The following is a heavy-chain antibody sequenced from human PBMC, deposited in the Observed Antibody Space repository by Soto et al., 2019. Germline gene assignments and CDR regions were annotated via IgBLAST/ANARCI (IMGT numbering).Heavy chain of an antibody. Sequence: VQLVESGGGLVQPGGSLRLSCAASGFTFSSYSMNWVRQAPGKGLEWVSYISSSSSTIYYADSVKGRFTISRDNAKNSLYLQMNSLRDEDTAVYYCARDWVEKGVVVPAAKVDYWGQGTLVTVSS. CDR2: ISSSSSTI. D-gene: IGHD2-2*01. V-gene: IGHV3-48*02. CDR1: GFTFSSYS. J-gene: IGHJ4*02. CDR3: ARDWVEKGVVVPAAKVDY.